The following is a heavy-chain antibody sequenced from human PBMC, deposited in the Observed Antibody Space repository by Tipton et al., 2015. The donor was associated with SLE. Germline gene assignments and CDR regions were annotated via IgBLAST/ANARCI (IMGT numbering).Heavy chain of an antibody. D-gene: IGHD6-13*01. CDR1: GGSISSYY. Sequence: GLVKPSETLSLTCTVSGGSISSYYWSWIRQPPGKGLEWIGYIYTSGSTNYNPSLKSRVTISVDTSKNQFSLKLSSVTAADTAVYYCARGYSSSLEPFDYWGQETLVTVSS. J-gene: IGHJ4*02. V-gene: IGHV4-4*08. CDR2: IYTSGST. CDR3: ARGYSSSLEPFDY.